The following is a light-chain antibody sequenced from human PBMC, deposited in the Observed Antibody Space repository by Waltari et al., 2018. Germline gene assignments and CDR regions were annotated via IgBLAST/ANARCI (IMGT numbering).Light chain of an antibody. CDR2: KGN. Sequence: QTVLTQEPSLSVSPGGTVTLTCALSSGSVSSTSYATWYQQTPGLPPRTLAYKGNGRSSVVPDRFSGSILGNKAALTITGAQADDESDYYCSMYMGSGIWVFGGGTKLTVL. J-gene: IGLJ3*02. V-gene: IGLV8-61*01. CDR3: SMYMGSGIWV. CDR1: SGSVSSTSY.